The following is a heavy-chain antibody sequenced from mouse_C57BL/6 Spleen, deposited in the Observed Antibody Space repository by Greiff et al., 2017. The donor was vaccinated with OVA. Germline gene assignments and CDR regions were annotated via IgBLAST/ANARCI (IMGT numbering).Heavy chain of an antibody. D-gene: IGHD1-1*01. CDR1: GYTFTDYY. Sequence: VQLQQSGPELVKPGASVKISCKASGYTFTDYYMNWVKQSHGKSLEWIGDINPNNGGTSYNQKFKGKATLTVDKSSSTAYMELRSLTSEDSAVYYCARSVDYYGSSSWFAYWGQGTLVTVSA. CDR3: ARSVDYYGSSSWFAY. V-gene: IGHV1-26*01. CDR2: INPNNGGT. J-gene: IGHJ3*01.